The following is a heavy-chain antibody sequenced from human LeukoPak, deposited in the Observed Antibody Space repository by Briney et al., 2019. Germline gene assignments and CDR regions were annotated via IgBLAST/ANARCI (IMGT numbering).Heavy chain of an antibody. V-gene: IGHV4-4*07. D-gene: IGHD2-15*01. J-gene: IGHJ4*02. CDR3: ARGDCSGGSCYLFDY. CDR2: ICTSGST. CDR1: GGSISSYY. Sequence: PSETLSLTCTVSGGSISSYYWSWIRQPAGKGLEWIGRICTSGSTIYNPSLKSRVTISVDTSKNQFSLKLSSVTAADTAVYYCARGDCSGGSCYLFDYWGQGALVTVSS.